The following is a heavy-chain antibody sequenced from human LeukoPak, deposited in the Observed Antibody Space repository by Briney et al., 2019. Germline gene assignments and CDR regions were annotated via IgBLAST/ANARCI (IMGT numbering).Heavy chain of an antibody. CDR2: IIPIFGTA. J-gene: IGHJ4*02. CDR1: GGTFSSYA. D-gene: IGHD3-10*01. CDR3: AGGQRHYGSGDDY. V-gene: IGHV1-69*05. Sequence: GASVKVSCKASGGTFSSYAISWVRQAPGQGREWMGRIIPIFGTANYAQKFQGRVTITTDESTSTAYMELSSLRSEDTAVYYCAGGQRHYGSGDDYWGQGTLVTVSS.